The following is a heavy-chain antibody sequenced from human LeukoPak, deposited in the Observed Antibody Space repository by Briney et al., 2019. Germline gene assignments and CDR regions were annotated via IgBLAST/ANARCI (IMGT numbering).Heavy chain of an antibody. D-gene: IGHD6-19*01. Sequence: ASVKVSCKASGYTFTSYYMHWVRHAPGQGLEWMGIISPSGGSTSYAQKFQGRVTMTRDMSTSTVYMELSSLRSEDTAVYYCARAYGRGYSSGNWFDPWGQGTLVTVSS. CDR3: ARAYGRGYSSGNWFDP. V-gene: IGHV1-46*01. J-gene: IGHJ5*02. CDR2: ISPSGGST. CDR1: GYTFTSYY.